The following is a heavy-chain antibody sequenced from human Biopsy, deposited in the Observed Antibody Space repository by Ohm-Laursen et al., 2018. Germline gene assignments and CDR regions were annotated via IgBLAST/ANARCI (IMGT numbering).Heavy chain of an antibody. CDR1: GYSFTSYY. V-gene: IGHV1-46*01. D-gene: IGHD6-19*01. CDR3: ARNTGWYGDLYYFDY. J-gene: IGHJ4*02. CDR2: INPSGSTT. Sequence: ASVKVSCKASGYSFTSYYMHWVRQAPGQGLEWMGMINPSGSTTSYPQIFQGRVTMTRDKSKSTVYMELSSLRSADTAVYFCARNTGWYGDLYYFDYWGQGTLVTVSP.